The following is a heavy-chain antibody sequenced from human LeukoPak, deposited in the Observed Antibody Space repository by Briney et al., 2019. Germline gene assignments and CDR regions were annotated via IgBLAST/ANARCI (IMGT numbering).Heavy chain of an antibody. Sequence: PGGSLRLSCAASGFTLSSYWMSWVRQAPGKGLEWVANINEDGSDKYYADSMKGRFTISRDNTKNSLYLQVNNLRAEDTAVYYCARDEPGYGEFLLYWGQGTLVTVSS. CDR2: INEDGSDK. J-gene: IGHJ4*02. D-gene: IGHD3-10*01. CDR1: GFTLSSYW. CDR3: ARDEPGYGEFLLY. V-gene: IGHV3-7*01.